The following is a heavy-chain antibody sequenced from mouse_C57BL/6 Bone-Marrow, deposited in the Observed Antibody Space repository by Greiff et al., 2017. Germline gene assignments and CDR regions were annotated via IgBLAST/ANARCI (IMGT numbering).Heavy chain of an antibody. J-gene: IGHJ2*01. CDR2: ISDGGSYT. CDR3: ARDDVVSHFDY. Sequence: EVHLVESGGGLVKPGGSLKLSCAASGFTFSSYAMSWVRQTPEKRLEWVATISDGGSYTYYPDNVKGRFTISIDNAKNNLYLQMSHLKSEDTAMYYCARDDVVSHFDYWGQGTTLTVSS. D-gene: IGHD1-1*01. V-gene: IGHV5-4*01. CDR1: GFTFSSYA.